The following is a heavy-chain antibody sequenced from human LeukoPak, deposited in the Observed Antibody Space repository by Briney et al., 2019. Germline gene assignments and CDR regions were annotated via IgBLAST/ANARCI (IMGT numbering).Heavy chain of an antibody. V-gene: IGHV3-53*01. CDR2: IYSGGST. CDR3: ARLWFGSFDY. Sequence: GGSLRLSCAASGFTVSSNYMSWVRQAPGKGLEWVSVIYSGGSTYYADSVKGRFTISRDNSKNTLYLQMNSLRAEDTAVYCCARLWFGSFDYWGQGTLVTVSS. CDR1: GFTVSSNY. J-gene: IGHJ4*02. D-gene: IGHD3-10*01.